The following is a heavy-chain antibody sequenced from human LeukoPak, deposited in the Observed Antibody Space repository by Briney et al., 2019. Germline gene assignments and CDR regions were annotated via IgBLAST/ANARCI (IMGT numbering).Heavy chain of an antibody. Sequence: ETLSLTCGIYGGSFDGYSWSWIRQSPGKGLEWVSVIYSGGSTYYADSVKGRFTISRDNSKNTLYLQMNSLRAEDTAVYYCARGYKDWGQGTLVTVSS. CDR3: ARGYKD. D-gene: IGHD1-14*01. V-gene: IGHV3-66*01. CDR2: IYSGGST. J-gene: IGHJ4*02. CDR1: GGSFDGYS.